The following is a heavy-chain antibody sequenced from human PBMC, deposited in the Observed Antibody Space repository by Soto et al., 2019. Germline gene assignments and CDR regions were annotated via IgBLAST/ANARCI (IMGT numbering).Heavy chain of an antibody. CDR1: GYTFTSYG. Sequence: GASVKVSCKASGYTFTSYGISWVRHAPGQGLEWMGWISAYNGNTNYAQKLQGRVTMTTDTSTSTAYMELRSLRSDDTAVYYCARAWDIVLVVPATPPRSYDAFDIWGQGTMVTVSS. CDR3: ARAWDIVLVVPATPPRSYDAFDI. CDR2: ISAYNGNT. D-gene: IGHD2-15*01. J-gene: IGHJ3*02. V-gene: IGHV1-18*01.